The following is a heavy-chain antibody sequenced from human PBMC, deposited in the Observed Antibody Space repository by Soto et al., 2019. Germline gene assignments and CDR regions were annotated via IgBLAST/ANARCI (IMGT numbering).Heavy chain of an antibody. CDR2: IIPIFGTA. V-gene: IGHV1-69*12. D-gene: IGHD4-17*01. CDR1: GGIFSSYA. Sequence: QVQLVQSGAEVKKPGSSVKVSCKASGGIFSSYAISWVRQAPGQGLEWMGGIIPIFGTANYAQKFQGRVTITADESTSTAYIELSSLRSEDTAVYYCARTLGDYEYCYYGMDVWGQGTTVTVSS. CDR3: ARTLGDYEYCYYGMDV. J-gene: IGHJ6*02.